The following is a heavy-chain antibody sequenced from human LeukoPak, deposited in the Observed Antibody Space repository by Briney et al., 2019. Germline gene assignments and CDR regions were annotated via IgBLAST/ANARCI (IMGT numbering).Heavy chain of an antibody. CDR1: GFTFSSYG. CDR3: ATKYCGGDCYT. V-gene: IGHV3-30*03. D-gene: IGHD2-21*02. CDR2: ISYDGSNK. J-gene: IGHJ5*02. Sequence: GGSLRLSCAASGFTFSSYGMHWVRQAPGKGLGWVAVISYDGSNKYYADSVKGRFTISRDNSKNTLYLQMNSLRAEDTAVYYCATKYCGGDCYTWGQGTLVTVSS.